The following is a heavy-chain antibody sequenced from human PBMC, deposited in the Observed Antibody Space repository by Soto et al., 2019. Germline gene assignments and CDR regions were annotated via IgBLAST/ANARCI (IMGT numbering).Heavy chain of an antibody. CDR1: GGSVSSGVHY. Sequence: QLQLQESGPGLVKPSQTLSLTCSVSGGSVSSGVHYWSWIRQPPGKGLEWIGCVYYTGSTYYSPTLEGRVTMTLDTSKTQFSLKLNSVTPSDAAVYFCDTESSGSSPLHFDFWGQVALVTVSS. V-gene: IGHV4-30-4*01. J-gene: IGHJ4*02. CDR3: DTESSGSSPLHFDF. D-gene: IGHD3-22*01. CDR2: VYYTGST.